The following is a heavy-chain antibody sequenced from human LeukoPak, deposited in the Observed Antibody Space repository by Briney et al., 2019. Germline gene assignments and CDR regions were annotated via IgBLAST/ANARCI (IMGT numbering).Heavy chain of an antibody. V-gene: IGHV1-8*01. CDR1: GYTFTSYD. D-gene: IGHD6-13*01. Sequence: ASVKVSCKASGYTFTSYDINWVRQATGQRLEWMGWMNPNSGNTGYAQKFQGRVTMTRNTSISTAYMELSSLRSEDTAVYYCARHVRVIAAYDYWGQGTLVTVSS. CDR2: MNPNSGNT. CDR3: ARHVRVIAAYDY. J-gene: IGHJ4*02.